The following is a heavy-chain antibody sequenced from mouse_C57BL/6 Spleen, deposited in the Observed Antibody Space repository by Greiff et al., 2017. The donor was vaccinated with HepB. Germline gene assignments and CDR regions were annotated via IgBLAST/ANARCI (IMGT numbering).Heavy chain of an antibody. CDR3: AIGDYSNFNFDY. J-gene: IGHJ2*01. D-gene: IGHD2-5*01. CDR2: INPSTGGT. V-gene: IGHV1-42*01. Sequence: VQLKQSGPELVKPGASVKISCKASGYSFTGYYMNWVKQSPEKSLEWIGEINPSTGGTTYNQKFKVKATLTVDKSSSTADMQLKSLTSEDSAVYYCAIGDYSNFNFDYWGQGTTLTESS. CDR1: GYSFTGYY.